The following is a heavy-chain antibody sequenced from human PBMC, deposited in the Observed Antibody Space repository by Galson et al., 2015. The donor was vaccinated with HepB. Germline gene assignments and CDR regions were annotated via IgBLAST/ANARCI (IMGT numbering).Heavy chain of an antibody. CDR1: GYSFTSYW. CDR2: IDPSDSYT. Sequence: QSGAEVKKPGESLRISCKGSGYSFTSYWISWVRQMPGKGLEWMGRIDPSDSYTNYSPSFQGHVTISADKSISTAYLQWSSLKASDTAMYYCARHRLGPGYSSGWSRHHDAFDIWGQGTMVTVSS. V-gene: IGHV5-10-1*01. J-gene: IGHJ3*02. CDR3: ARHRLGPGYSSGWSRHHDAFDI. D-gene: IGHD6-19*01.